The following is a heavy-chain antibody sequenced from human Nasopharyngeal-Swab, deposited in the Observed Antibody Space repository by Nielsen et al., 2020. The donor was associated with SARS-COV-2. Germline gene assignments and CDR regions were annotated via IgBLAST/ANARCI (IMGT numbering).Heavy chain of an antibody. Sequence: GESLKISCAASGFTFDDYAMHWVRQAPGKGLEWVSLISGDGGSTYYADSVKGRFTISRDNSKNSLYLQMNSLRTEDTALYYCAKDIRGIYGDYYFDYWGQGTLATVSS. V-gene: IGHV3-43*02. CDR3: AKDIRGIYGDYYFDY. CDR1: GFTFDDYA. D-gene: IGHD4-17*01. J-gene: IGHJ4*02. CDR2: ISGDGGST.